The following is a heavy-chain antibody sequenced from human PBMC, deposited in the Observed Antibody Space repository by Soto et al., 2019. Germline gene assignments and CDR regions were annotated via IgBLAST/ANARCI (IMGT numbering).Heavy chain of an antibody. CDR3: ARYRYDILTGYSYFDY. D-gene: IGHD3-9*01. CDR1: GYTFTSYA. J-gene: IGHJ4*02. Sequence: GASVKLSCKASGYTFTSYAMHWVRQAPGQRLEWMGWINAGNGNTKYSQKFQGRVTITRDTSASTAYMELSSLRSEDTAVYYCARYRYDILTGYSYFDYWGQGTLVTVSS. CDR2: INAGNGNT. V-gene: IGHV1-3*01.